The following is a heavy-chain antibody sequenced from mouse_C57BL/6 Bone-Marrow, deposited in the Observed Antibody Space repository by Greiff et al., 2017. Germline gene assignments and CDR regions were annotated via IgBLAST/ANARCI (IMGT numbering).Heavy chain of an antibody. J-gene: IGHJ2*01. CDR1: GYSFTDYN. Sequence: VQLQQSGPELVKPGASVKISCKASGYSFTDYNMNWVKQSNGKSLEWIGAINPNYGTTSYNQQFKGKDTLTVDQSSSTAYMQLSSLTSEDSAVYYCAEAYYSNYFDYGGQGTTLTVSS. CDR2: INPNYGTT. V-gene: IGHV1-39*01. D-gene: IGHD2-5*01. CDR3: AEAYYSNYFDY.